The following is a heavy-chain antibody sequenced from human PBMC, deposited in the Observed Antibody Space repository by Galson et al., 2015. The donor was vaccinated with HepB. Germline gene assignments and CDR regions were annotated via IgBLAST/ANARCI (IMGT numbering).Heavy chain of an antibody. V-gene: IGHV3-53*01. CDR3: AREDRHTGGAFDI. Sequence: SLRLSCAASGFTVSSNYMSWVRQAPGKGLEWVSVIYSGGSTYYADSVKGRFTISRDNSKNTLYLQMNSLRAEDTAVYYCAREDRHTGGAFDIWGQGTMVTVSS. D-gene: IGHD3-10*01. J-gene: IGHJ3*02. CDR1: GFTVSSNY. CDR2: IYSGGST.